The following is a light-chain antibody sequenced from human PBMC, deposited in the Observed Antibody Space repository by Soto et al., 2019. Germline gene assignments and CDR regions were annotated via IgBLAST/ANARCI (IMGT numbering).Light chain of an antibody. CDR2: EVN. CDR1: ITDVGGYKY. Sequence: QSPLTQPASVSGSPGQSITISCTGTITDVGGYKYVSWYQQHPGTAPKLMIFEVNVRPSGVSDRFSGSKSGNTASLTISGLQPEDEADYYCSSFSSSSTPYVFGTGTKVTVL. CDR3: SSFSSSSTPYV. J-gene: IGLJ1*01. V-gene: IGLV2-14*01.